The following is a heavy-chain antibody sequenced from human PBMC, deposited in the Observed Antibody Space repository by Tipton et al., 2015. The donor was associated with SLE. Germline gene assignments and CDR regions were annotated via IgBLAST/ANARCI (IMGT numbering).Heavy chain of an antibody. J-gene: IGHJ3*02. CDR3: ACVCGGYCYGDTFDI. CDR2: IRSNGDTT. V-gene: IGHV3-48*03. D-gene: IGHD2-21*01. CDR1: GFTFSSYE. Sequence: SLRLSCAASGFTFSSYEMNWVRQAPGKGLEWVSYIRSNGDTTYYADSVKGRFTISRDNAKNSLFLQMDSLRVEDTAVYYCACVCGGYCYGDTFDIWGPGTKVTVSP.